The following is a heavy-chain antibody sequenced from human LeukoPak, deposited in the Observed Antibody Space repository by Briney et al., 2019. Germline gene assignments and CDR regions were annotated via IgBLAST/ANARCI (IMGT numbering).Heavy chain of an antibody. J-gene: IGHJ4*02. CDR1: GFTFSSYG. D-gene: IGHD3-3*01. CDR3: AKDPGDYDFWSGYYPAFDY. V-gene: IGHV3-23*01. CDR2: ISGSGGST. Sequence: GRSLRLSCAASGFTFSSYGIHWVRQAPGKGLEWVSAISGSGGSTYYADSVKGRFTISRDNSKNTLYLQMNSLRAEDTAVYYCAKDPGDYDFWSGYYPAFDYWGQGTLVTVSS.